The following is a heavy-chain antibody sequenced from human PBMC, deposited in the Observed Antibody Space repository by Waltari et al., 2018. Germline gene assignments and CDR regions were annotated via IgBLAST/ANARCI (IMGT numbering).Heavy chain of an antibody. CDR3: ARGDLHYGSSGFFY. Sequence: QVQLHQWGAGLLKPSETLSLTCGVPGGSFNDYYWTWIRQPPGKGLEWIGEIHPSGTTDYNPSLNSRLTMSVDTSKKQISLKMSSVTAADTAVYYCARGDLHYGSSGFFYWGQGALVTVSS. D-gene: IGHD3-22*01. V-gene: IGHV4-34*01. J-gene: IGHJ4*02. CDR1: GGSFNDYY. CDR2: IHPSGTT.